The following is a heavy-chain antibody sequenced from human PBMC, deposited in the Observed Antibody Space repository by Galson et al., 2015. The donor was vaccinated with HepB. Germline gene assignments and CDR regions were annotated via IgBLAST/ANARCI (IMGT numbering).Heavy chain of an antibody. CDR1: GYTFTSYA. D-gene: IGHD3-3*01. Sequence: SVKVSCKASGYTFTSYAMNWVRQAPGQGLEWMGWINTNTGNPTYAQGFTGRFVFSLDTSVSTAYLQICSLKAEDTAVYYCARDGGLYYDFWSGYLSYYYYGMDVWGQGTTVTVSS. J-gene: IGHJ6*02. CDR3: ARDGGLYYDFWSGYLSYYYYGMDV. CDR2: INTNTGNP. V-gene: IGHV7-4-1*01.